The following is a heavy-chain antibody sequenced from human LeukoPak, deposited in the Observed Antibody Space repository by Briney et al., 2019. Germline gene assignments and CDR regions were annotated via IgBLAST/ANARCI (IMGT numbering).Heavy chain of an antibody. V-gene: IGHV1-46*01. J-gene: IGHJ3*02. CDR1: GYTFTNYY. CDR2: ISPSGGST. Sequence: ASVKVSCKASGYTFTNYYMHWVRQAPGQGLEWRGLISPSGGSTTYAQKFQGRITMTSDTFTSTVKMELSSLRSEDTAVYYCARDRAPPRGNDPYGSYSFDIWGQGTMVTVSS. CDR3: ARDRAPPRGNDPYGSYSFDI. D-gene: IGHD1-1*01.